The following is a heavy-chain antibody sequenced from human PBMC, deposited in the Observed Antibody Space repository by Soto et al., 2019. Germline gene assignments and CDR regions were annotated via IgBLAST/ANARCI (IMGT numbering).Heavy chain of an antibody. V-gene: IGHV1-69*12. CDR2: IIPIFGTA. D-gene: IGHD4-4*01. CDR1: GGTFSSYA. CDR3: ARATGDYYYYGMDV. J-gene: IGHJ6*02. Sequence: QVQLVQSGAEVKKPGSSVKVSCKASGGTFSSYAISWVRQAPGQGLEWMGGIIPIFGTANYAQKVQGRVTIXAXEXXSTAYMELSSLRSEDTAVYYCARATGDYYYYGMDVWGQGTTVTVSS.